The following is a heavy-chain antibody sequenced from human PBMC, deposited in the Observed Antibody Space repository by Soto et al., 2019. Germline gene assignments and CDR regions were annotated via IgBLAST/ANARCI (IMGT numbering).Heavy chain of an antibody. D-gene: IGHD1-26*01. Sequence: GGSLRLSCSASGFSFSTYEMNWVRQAPGKGLEWVSYISKSGIDIYYADSVKGRFTISRDNANNSLYLQMNSLRAEDTAVYYCAPRKYGSFNIGAFEIWGQGTMVTVS. J-gene: IGHJ3*02. CDR2: ISKSGIDI. CDR3: APRKYGSFNIGAFEI. CDR1: GFSFSTYE. V-gene: IGHV3-48*03.